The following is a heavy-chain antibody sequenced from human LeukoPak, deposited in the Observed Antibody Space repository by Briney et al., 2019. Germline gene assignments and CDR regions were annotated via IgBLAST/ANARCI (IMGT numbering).Heavy chain of an antibody. J-gene: IGHJ4*02. CDR2: ISWNGLKT. D-gene: IGHD2/OR15-2a*01. CDR1: GFTFDDYA. V-gene: IGHV3-9*01. Sequence: PGGSLRLSCVASGFTFDDYAMHWVRQTPGKGLEWVSGISWNGLKTDYADSVKGRFTMSRDNANNSLFLQMNSLRAEDTAFYYCIRDFDEDSDDVYFWDQGTLVTLSS. CDR3: IRDFDEDSDDVYF.